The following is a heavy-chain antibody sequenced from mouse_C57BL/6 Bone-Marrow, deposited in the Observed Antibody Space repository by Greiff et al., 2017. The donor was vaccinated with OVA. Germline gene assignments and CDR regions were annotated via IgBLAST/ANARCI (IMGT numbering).Heavy chain of an antibody. CDR3: ARGDSWFAY. J-gene: IGHJ3*01. CDR1: GYTFTSYW. V-gene: IGHV1-55*01. CDR2: IYPGSGST. Sequence: VQLQQPGAELVKPGASVKMSCKASGYTFTSYWITWVKQRPGQGLEWIGDIYPGSGSTNYNEKFKSKATLTVYTSSSTAYMQPSSLTSEDSAVYYGARGDSWFAYWGQGTLVTVSA.